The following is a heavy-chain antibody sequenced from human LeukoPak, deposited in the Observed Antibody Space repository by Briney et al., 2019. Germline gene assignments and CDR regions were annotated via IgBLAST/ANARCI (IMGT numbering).Heavy chain of an antibody. J-gene: IGHJ2*01. V-gene: IGHV1-2*02. Sequence: ASVKVSCKASGYTFTGYYMHWVRQAPGQGLEWMGWINPNNGGTKSAQKFQGRVTMTRDTSISTAYMEMTRLRSDDAAVYYCATSLNVTLIKCFDLWGRGTLVTVSS. CDR2: INPNNGGT. CDR1: GYTFTGYY. CDR3: ATSLNVTLIKCFDL. D-gene: IGHD2-21*02.